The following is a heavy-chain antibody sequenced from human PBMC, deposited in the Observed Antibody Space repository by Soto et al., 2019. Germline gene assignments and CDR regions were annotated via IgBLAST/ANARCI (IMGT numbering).Heavy chain of an antibody. D-gene: IGHD2-15*01. Sequence: EVQLVESGGGLVQPGGSLKLSCAASGFTFSRSAMHWVRQASGKGLEWVGRFRSKANSYATAYAASVKGRFTISRDDSKNTAYLQMNGLKAEDTAVYYCTSSSGGAPDYWGQGTLVTVSS. J-gene: IGHJ4*02. CDR3: TSSSGGAPDY. V-gene: IGHV3-73*02. CDR2: FRSKANSYAT. CDR1: GFTFSRSA.